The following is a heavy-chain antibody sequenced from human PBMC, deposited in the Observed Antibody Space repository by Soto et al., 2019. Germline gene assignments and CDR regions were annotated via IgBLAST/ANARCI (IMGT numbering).Heavy chain of an antibody. D-gene: IGHD3-16*01. Sequence: GESLKISCKGSGYSFTSYWIGWVRQMPGKGLEWMGIIYPGDSDTRYSPSFQGQVTISADKSISTAYLQWSSLKASDTAMYYCARTPSIGDELVDGNWFDPWGQGTLVTVSS. CDR3: ARTPSIGDELVDGNWFDP. V-gene: IGHV5-51*01. CDR2: IYPGDSDT. J-gene: IGHJ5*02. CDR1: GYSFTSYW.